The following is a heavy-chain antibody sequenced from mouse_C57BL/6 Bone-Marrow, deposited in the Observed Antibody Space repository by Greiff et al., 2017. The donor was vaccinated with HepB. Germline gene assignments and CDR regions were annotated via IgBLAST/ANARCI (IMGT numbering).Heavy chain of an antibody. CDR3: ARATLLRDWYFDV. CDR1: GFTFSDYY. CDR2: INYDGSST. Sequence: EVNVVESEGGLVQPGSSMKLSCTASGFTFSDYYMAWVRQVPEKGLEWVANINYDGSSTYYLDSLKSRFIISRDNAKNILYLQMSSLKSEDTATYYCARATLLRDWYFDVWGTGTTVTVSS. V-gene: IGHV5-16*01. D-gene: IGHD1-2*01. J-gene: IGHJ1*03.